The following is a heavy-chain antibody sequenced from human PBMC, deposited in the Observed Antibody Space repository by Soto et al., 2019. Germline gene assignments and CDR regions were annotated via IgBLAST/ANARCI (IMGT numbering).Heavy chain of an antibody. Sequence: ESGGGVVQPGRSLRLSCAASGFSFGRYGMHWVRQAPGKGLEWVAVISYDGTNKYYADSVKGRFTISRDNSKNMLYMQMNSLRAEDTAVYYCATEYVRPLDYWGQGTLVTVSS. CDR2: ISYDGTNK. J-gene: IGHJ4*02. CDR3: ATEYVRPLDY. CDR1: GFSFGRYG. D-gene: IGHD1-1*01. V-gene: IGHV3-30*03.